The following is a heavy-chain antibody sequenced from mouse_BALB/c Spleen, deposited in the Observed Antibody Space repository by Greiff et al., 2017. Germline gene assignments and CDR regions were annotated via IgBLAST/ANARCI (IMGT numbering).Heavy chain of an antibody. J-gene: IGHJ2*01. Sequence: VQLQQSGAELVRSGASVKLSCTASGFNIKDYYMHWVKQRPEQGLEWIGWIDPENGDTEYAPKFQGKATMTVDKSSSTAYMQLSSPTSEDSAVYYCTRNYYGSSSHYWGQGTTLTVSS. CDR1: GFNIKDYY. CDR3: TRNYYGSSSHY. CDR2: IDPENGDT. V-gene: IGHV14-4*02. D-gene: IGHD1-1*01.